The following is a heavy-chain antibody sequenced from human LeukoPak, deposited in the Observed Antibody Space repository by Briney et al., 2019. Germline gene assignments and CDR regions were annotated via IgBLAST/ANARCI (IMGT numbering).Heavy chain of an antibody. Sequence: SETLSLTCTVSGGSISSYYWSWIRQPPGKGLEWIGYIYYSGSTNYNPSLKSRVTISVDTSKNQFSLKLSSVTAADTAVYYCARLHSSGWYPDYWGQGTLVTVSS. CDR1: GGSISSYY. CDR3: ARLHSSGWYPDY. V-gene: IGHV4-59*08. J-gene: IGHJ4*02. D-gene: IGHD6-19*01. CDR2: IYYSGST.